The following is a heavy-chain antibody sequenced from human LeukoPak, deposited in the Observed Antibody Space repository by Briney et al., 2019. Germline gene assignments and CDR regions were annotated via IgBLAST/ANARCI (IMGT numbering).Heavy chain of an antibody. Sequence: PSETLSLTCTVSGYSISSGYYWGWIRPPPGKGLEWIGSIYHSGSTYYNPSLKSRVTISVDTSKNQFSLKLSSVTAADTAVYYCARGGELEQRYYFDYWGQGTLVTVSS. V-gene: IGHV4-38-2*02. J-gene: IGHJ4*02. CDR3: ARGGELEQRYYFDY. CDR1: GYSISSGYY. CDR2: IYHSGST. D-gene: IGHD1/OR15-1a*01.